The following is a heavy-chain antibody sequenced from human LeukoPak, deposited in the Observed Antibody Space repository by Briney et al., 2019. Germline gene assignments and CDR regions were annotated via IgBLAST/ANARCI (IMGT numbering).Heavy chain of an antibody. CDR1: GGSISSTSYY. D-gene: IGHD4-23*01. J-gene: IGHJ4*02. Sequence: PSETLSLTCTVSGGSISSTSYYWGWIRQPPGKGLEWIGSIYYSGTPYYNPSLKSRVTISVDTSKNQFSLKLSSGTAADTAVYYCASRLRWPSYFDYWGQGTPVTVSS. CDR3: ASRLRWPSYFDY. V-gene: IGHV4-39*01. CDR2: IYYSGTP.